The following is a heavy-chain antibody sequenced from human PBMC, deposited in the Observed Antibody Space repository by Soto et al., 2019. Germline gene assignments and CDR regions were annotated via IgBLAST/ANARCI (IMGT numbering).Heavy chain of an antibody. CDR3: ARGFPYYYGSGRFDY. Sequence: SETLSLTCVVSGDSMTRGSYYWAWIRQPPGKGLEWIGSFYYTGSTNYNPSLKSRVTVSADTSNNQFSLRLTSVTAADTAMYYCARGFPYYYGSGRFDYWGQGTLVTVSS. D-gene: IGHD3-10*01. CDR1: GDSMTRGSYY. V-gene: IGHV4-39*02. CDR2: FYYTGST. J-gene: IGHJ4*02.